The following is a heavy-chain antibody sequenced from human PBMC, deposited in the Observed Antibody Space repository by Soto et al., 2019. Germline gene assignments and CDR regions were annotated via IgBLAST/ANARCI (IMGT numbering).Heavy chain of an antibody. CDR2: ISYDGSNK. CDR1: GFTFSSFG. CDR3: AKNKPYKDEQYHRGLDY. J-gene: IGHJ4*02. D-gene: IGHD2-2*01. Sequence: GGSLRLSCAASGFTFSSFGMHWVRQAPGKGLEWVAVISYDGSNKYYADSVKGRFTISRDNSKNTLYLQMNSLRAEDTAVYYCAKNKPYKDEQYHRGLDYWGQGTLVTVSS. V-gene: IGHV3-30*18.